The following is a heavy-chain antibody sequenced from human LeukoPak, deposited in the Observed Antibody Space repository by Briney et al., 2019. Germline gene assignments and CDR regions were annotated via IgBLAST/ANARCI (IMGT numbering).Heavy chain of an antibody. V-gene: IGHV1-69*01. Sequence: SVKVSCKASGGTFSSYAISWVRQAPGQGLEWMGGIIPIFGTANYAQKFQGRVTITADESTSTAYMELSSLRSEDTAVYYCARVQSEYYYDSSGYYPWGQGTLVTVSS. CDR3: ARVQSEYYYDSSGYYP. CDR1: GGTFSSYA. CDR2: IIPIFGTA. J-gene: IGHJ5*02. D-gene: IGHD3-22*01.